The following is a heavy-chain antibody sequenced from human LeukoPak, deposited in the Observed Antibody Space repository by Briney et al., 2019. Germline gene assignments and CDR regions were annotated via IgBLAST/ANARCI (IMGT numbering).Heavy chain of an antibody. V-gene: IGHV3-9*01. CDR1: GFTFDDYA. J-gene: IGHJ4*02. Sequence: PGGSLRLSCAASGFTFDDYAMHWVRQAPGKGLEWVSGISWNSGSIGYADSVKGRFTISRDNAKNSLYLQMSSLRAEDTALYYCAKDIYAAASPLGYWGQGTLVTVSS. D-gene: IGHD2-2*01. CDR2: ISWNSGSI. CDR3: AKDIYAAASPLGY.